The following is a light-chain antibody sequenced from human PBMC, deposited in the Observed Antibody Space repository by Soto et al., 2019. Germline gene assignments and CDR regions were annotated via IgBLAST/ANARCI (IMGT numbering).Light chain of an antibody. V-gene: IGLV3-21*01. CDR3: RVWYISIGHVV. CDR2: YDS. Sequence: SYELTQPPSVSVAPGKTASVACGGSNIGSKSVHWYQKKSGQAPVLVMYYDSDRPSGIPERFSGSNSGNTATLTISRVEAGDEADYSCRVWYISIGHVVFGGGTKLTVL. CDR1: NIGSKS. J-gene: IGLJ3*02.